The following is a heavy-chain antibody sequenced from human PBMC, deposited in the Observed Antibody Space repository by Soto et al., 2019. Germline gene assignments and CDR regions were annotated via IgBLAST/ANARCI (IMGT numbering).Heavy chain of an antibody. Sequence: GGSLRLSCAGSGFTFSNYAITWVRQAPGKGLEWVSTISSGGTTYYADSVKGRFTISRDNSKNTVYLQMDSLRAEDTAIYYCAKDFGSSWSSKELDPWGQGTLVTVSS. J-gene: IGHJ5*02. D-gene: IGHD6-13*01. CDR1: GFTFSNYA. CDR2: ISSGGTT. V-gene: IGHV3-23*01. CDR3: AKDFGSSWSSKELDP.